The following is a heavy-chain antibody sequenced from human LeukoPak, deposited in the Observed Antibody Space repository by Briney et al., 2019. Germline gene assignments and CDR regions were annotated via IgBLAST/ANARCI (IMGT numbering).Heavy chain of an antibody. CDR3: ARGRGITRKFDY. D-gene: IGHD1-14*01. CDR1: GGSISSYY. V-gene: IGHV4-34*01. Sequence: PSETLSLTCTVSGGSISSYYWSWIRQPPGKGLEWIGEINHSGSTNYNPSLKSRVTISVDTSKNQFSLKLSSVTAADTAVYYCARGRGITRKFDYWGQGTLVTVSS. J-gene: IGHJ4*02. CDR2: INHSGST.